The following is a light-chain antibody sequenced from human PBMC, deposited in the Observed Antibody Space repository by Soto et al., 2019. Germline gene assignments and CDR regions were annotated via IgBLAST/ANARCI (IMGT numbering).Light chain of an antibody. V-gene: IGKV1-5*01. J-gene: IGKJ2*01. Sequence: DIQMTQSPSTLSASVGDRVTITCRASQSISSWLAWYQQKTGKAPKLLLYDASSLGSGVPSRFSGSGSGTEFTLTIRSLQPDDFATYYCQQYNSYRYTFGQGTKLEIK. CDR1: QSISSW. CDR3: QQYNSYRYT. CDR2: DAS.